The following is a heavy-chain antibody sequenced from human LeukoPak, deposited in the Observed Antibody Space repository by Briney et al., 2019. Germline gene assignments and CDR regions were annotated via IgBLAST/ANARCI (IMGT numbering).Heavy chain of an antibody. V-gene: IGHV4-59*01. D-gene: IGHD3-22*01. J-gene: IGHJ6*03. CDR1: GGSISSYY. Sequence: PSETLSLTCTVSGGSISSYYWSWIRQPPGKGLEWIGYIYYSGSTNYNPSLKSRVTISVDTSKNQFSLKLSSVTAADTAVYYCARGAGSGYYPWYYYYMDVWGKGTTVTVSS. CDR3: ARGAGSGYYPWYYYYMDV. CDR2: IYYSGST.